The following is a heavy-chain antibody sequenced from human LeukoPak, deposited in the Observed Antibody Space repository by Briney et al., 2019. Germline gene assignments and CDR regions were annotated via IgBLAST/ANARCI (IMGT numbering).Heavy chain of an antibody. Sequence: GGALKISSKGSGCSFTSYWIGWVRRMPGKGLEWMGIIYPGDCDTSYSPSFQGQVTISADKSISTPYLQWSSLKASDTAIYYCASAESYYGQNQLDYWGQGTLVTVSS. D-gene: IGHD1-26*01. J-gene: IGHJ4*02. CDR1: GCSFTSYW. V-gene: IGHV5-51*01. CDR2: IYPGDCDT. CDR3: ASAESYYGQNQLDY.